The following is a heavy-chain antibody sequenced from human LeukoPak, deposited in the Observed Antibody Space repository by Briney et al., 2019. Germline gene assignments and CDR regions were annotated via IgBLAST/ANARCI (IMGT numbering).Heavy chain of an antibody. Sequence: PSETLSLTCTVSGYSISSGYYWGWIRQPPGKGLEWIGSIYHTGNTFYNPSLQSRVTISVDTSKNQFSLKLSSVTAADTAVYYCARGGKGCTNGVCYAGCNWFDPWGQGTLVTISS. V-gene: IGHV4-38-2*02. CDR3: ARGGKGCTNGVCYAGCNWFDP. CDR2: IYHTGNT. CDR1: GYSISSGYY. D-gene: IGHD2-8*01. J-gene: IGHJ5*02.